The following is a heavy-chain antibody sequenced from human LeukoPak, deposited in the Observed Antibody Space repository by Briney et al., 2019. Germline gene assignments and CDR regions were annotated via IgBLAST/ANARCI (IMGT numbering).Heavy chain of an antibody. V-gene: IGHV4-30-2*01. CDR2: IYHSGST. J-gene: IGHJ4*02. Sequence: SQTLSLTCTVSGGSISSGGYYWSWIRQPPGKGLEWIGYIYHSGSTYYNPSLKSRVTISVDRSKNQFSLKLSSVTAADTAVYYCARDGHYGSATLFDYWGQGTLVTVSS. CDR3: ARDGHYGSATLFDY. CDR1: GGSISSGGYY. D-gene: IGHD3-10*01.